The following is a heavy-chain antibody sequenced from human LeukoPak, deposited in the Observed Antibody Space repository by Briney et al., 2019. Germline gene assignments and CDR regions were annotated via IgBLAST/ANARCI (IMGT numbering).Heavy chain of an antibody. CDR1: GGSISSYC. CDR2: TFYSASI. CDR3: ARKTYDSTGPTPHPDVFDI. Sequence: SETLSLTCTVSGGSISSYCWSWIRQPPRKGLEWIGYTFYSASINYNPSLKSRVTISVDKSKNQFSLKLSSVTAADTAVYYCARKTYDSTGPTPHPDVFDIWGQGTMVTVSS. J-gene: IGHJ3*02. V-gene: IGHV4-59*12. D-gene: IGHD3-22*01.